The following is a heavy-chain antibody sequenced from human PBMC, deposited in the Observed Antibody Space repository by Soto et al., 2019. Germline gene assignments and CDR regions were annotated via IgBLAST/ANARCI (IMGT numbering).Heavy chain of an antibody. V-gene: IGHV5-51*01. J-gene: IGHJ4*02. Sequence: GESLKISCKGSGYSFTSYWIGWVRQMPGKGLEWMGIIYPGDSDTRYSPSFQGQVTISADKSISTAYLQWSSLKASDTAMYYCARAPEDEEMATIYFDYWGQGTLVTVSS. CDR1: GYSFTSYW. D-gene: IGHD5-12*01. CDR2: IYPGDSDT. CDR3: ARAPEDEEMATIYFDY.